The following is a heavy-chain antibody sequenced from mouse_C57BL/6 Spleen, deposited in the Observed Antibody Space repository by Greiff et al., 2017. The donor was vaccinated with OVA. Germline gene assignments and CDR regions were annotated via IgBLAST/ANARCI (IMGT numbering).Heavy chain of an antibody. D-gene: IGHD2-3*01. J-gene: IGHJ2*01. CDR1: GYTFTSYW. Sequence: QVQLQQSGAELVRPGSSVKLSCKASGYTFTSYWMDWVKQRPGQGLEWIGNIYPSDSETHYNQKFKDKATLTVDKSSSTAYMQLSSLTSEDSAVYYCARGDGPYYFDYWGQGTTLTVSS. CDR3: ARGDGPYYFDY. CDR2: IYPSDSET. V-gene: IGHV1-61*01.